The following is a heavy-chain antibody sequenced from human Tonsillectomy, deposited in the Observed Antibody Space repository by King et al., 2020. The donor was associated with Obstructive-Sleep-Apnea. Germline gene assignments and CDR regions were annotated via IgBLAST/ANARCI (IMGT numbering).Heavy chain of an antibody. CDR3: ARGGRDGNKWEFDH. D-gene: IGHD5-24*01. Sequence: QLQESGPGLVKPSETLSLTCTVSGGSITYYYWSWIRQPPGKRLEWIGYIYYSGSTNYNPSLKSRVTISVDTSKKQFSLSLSSVTAADTAVYYCARGGRDGNKWEFDHWGLGTLVTVSS. J-gene: IGHJ4*02. CDR2: IYYSGST. CDR1: GGSITYYY. V-gene: IGHV4-59*01.